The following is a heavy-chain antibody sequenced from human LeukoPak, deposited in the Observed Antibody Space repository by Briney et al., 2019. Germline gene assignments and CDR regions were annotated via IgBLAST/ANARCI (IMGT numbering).Heavy chain of an antibody. Sequence: GXSVKVSCKASGYTFTSYDINWVRQATGQGPEWMGWMNPNSGNTGYDQKFRGRVSITRNTSISTAYMELSSLVSEDTAVYYCARLGELSSDDYWGQGTLVTVSS. CDR1: GYTFTSYD. CDR2: MNPNSGNT. V-gene: IGHV1-8*03. D-gene: IGHD3-16*02. J-gene: IGHJ4*02. CDR3: ARLGELSSDDY.